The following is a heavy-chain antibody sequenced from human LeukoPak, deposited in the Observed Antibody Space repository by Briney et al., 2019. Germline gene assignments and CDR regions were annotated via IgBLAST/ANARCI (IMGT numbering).Heavy chain of an antibody. CDR3: AAQFRDGLDI. Sequence: PGGSLRLSCAASGFPFSTSWVHWVRQAPGKGLLWVSRISSDGGTTEYADSVKGRFAISRDNAKNTLYLQMNSLRAEDTAVYYCAAQFRDGLDIWGQGTMVTVSS. CDR2: ISSDGGTT. J-gene: IGHJ3*02. CDR1: GFPFSTSW. V-gene: IGHV3-74*01.